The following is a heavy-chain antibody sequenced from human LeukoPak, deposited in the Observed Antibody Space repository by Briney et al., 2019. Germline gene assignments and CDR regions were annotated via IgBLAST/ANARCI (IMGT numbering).Heavy chain of an antibody. CDR3: ARDGDIVVVPAAIVNWFDP. V-gene: IGHV3-48*01. Sequence: PGGSLRLSCAASGFTFSSYSMNWVRQAPGKGLEWVSYISSSSSTIYYADSVKGRFTISRDNAKNSLYLQMNSLRAVDTAVYYCARDGDIVVVPAAIVNWFDPWGQGTLVTVSS. D-gene: IGHD2-2*01. CDR1: GFTFSSYS. CDR2: ISSSSSTI. J-gene: IGHJ5*02.